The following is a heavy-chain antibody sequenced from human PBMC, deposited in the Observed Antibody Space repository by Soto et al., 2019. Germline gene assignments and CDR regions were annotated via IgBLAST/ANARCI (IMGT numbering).Heavy chain of an antibody. V-gene: IGHV3-53*01. J-gene: IGHJ4*02. D-gene: IGHD4-17*01. Sequence: GGSLRLSCAASGFTVSSNYMSWVRQAPGKGLEWVSVIYSGGSTYYADSVKGRFTISRDNSKNTLYLQMNSLRAEDTAVYYCASAVTMGWSPQGYWGQGTPVTVSS. CDR3: ASAVTMGWSPQGY. CDR2: IYSGGST. CDR1: GFTVSSNY.